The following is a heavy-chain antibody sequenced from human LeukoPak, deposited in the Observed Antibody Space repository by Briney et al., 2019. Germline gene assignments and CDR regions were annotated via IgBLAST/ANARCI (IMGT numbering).Heavy chain of an antibody. J-gene: IGHJ4*02. V-gene: IGHV3-23*01. Sequence: PGGSLRLSCAASRFTFSSYAMSWVRQAPGKGLEWVSAISGSGGSTYYADSVKGRFTISRDNSKNTLYLQMNSLRAEDTAVYYCATAGTIVVVPAAIDYWGQGTLVTVSS. CDR1: RFTFSSYA. CDR3: ATAGTIVVVPAAIDY. CDR2: ISGSGGST. D-gene: IGHD2-2*01.